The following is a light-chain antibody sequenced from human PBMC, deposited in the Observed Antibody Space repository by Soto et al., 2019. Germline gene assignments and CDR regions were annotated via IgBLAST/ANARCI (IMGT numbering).Light chain of an antibody. Sequence: DIQRTHSQSSLSASVAYIFTITFRAIQGIRNDLGWYQQKPGKAPKRLIYAASSLQSGVPSRFSGSGSGTEFTLTISSLQPEDFATYYCLKHNSYPLTCGQGTTGDIK. CDR1: QGIRND. V-gene: IGKV1-17*01. CDR2: AAS. J-gene: IGKJ1*01. CDR3: LKHNSYPLT.